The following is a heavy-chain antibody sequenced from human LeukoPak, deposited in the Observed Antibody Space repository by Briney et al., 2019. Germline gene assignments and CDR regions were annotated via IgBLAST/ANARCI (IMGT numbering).Heavy chain of an antibody. CDR2: ISAYNGNT. D-gene: IGHD6-13*01. CDR3: ARGGIAAGHYYYYYMDV. V-gene: IGHV1-18*01. J-gene: IGHJ6*03. Sequence: ASVKVSCKASGYTFTSYGISWVRQAPGQGLEWMGWISAYNGNTNYAQKLQGRVTMTTDKSTSTAYMELSSLRSEDTAVYYCARGGIAAGHYYYYYMDVWGKGTTVTVSS. CDR1: GYTFTSYG.